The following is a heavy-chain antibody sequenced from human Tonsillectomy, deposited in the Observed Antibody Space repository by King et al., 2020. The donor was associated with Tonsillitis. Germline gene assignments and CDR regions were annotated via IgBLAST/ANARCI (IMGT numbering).Heavy chain of an antibody. CDR2: IYSGGST. CDR3: AREGVWELAYGAFDI. D-gene: IGHD1-26*01. J-gene: IGHJ3*02. CDR1: GFTVSSNY. V-gene: IGHV3-53*04. Sequence: VQLVESGGGLVQPGGSLRLSCAASGFTVSSNYMSWVRQAPGKGLEWVSVIYSGGSTYYADSVKGRFTISRHNSKNTLYLQMNSLRAEAPAVYYCAREGVWELAYGAFDIWGQGTMVTVSS.